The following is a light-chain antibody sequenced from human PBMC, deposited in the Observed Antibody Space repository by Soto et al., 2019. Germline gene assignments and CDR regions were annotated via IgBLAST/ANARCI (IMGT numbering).Light chain of an antibody. CDR2: LGS. Sequence: DIVMTQSPLSLPVTPGEPASISCRSSQSLLHSNGYNYLDWYLQKPGQSPQLLIYLGSNRASGAPDRFSGSGSGPDFTLTISRVEAEDVRVYYCMPALQPPFTFGPGTKVDIK. CDR3: MPALQPPFT. J-gene: IGKJ3*01. V-gene: IGKV2-28*01. CDR1: QSLLHSNGYNY.